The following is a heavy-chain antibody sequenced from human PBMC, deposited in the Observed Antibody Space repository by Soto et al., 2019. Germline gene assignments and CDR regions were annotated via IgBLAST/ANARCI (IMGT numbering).Heavy chain of an antibody. CDR1: GFTFSSYW. CDR2: INADGSTT. CDR3: AGAGWYRFDY. D-gene: IGHD2-15*01. V-gene: IGHV3-74*01. J-gene: IGHJ4*02. Sequence: DVQLVESGGGLAQPGGSLRLSCVGSGFTFSSYWMHWVRQAPGKGLVWVSRINADGSTTNYVDSVKGRFTVSRDNAKNTGYMQMHSLRDEDTAVCFWAGAGWYRFDYWGQGTLLTVSP.